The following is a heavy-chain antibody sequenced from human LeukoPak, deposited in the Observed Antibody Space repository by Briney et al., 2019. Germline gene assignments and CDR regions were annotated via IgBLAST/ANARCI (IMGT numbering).Heavy chain of an antibody. CDR1: GGTFNSYA. CDR3: ARGRAGYSYGYTPFDY. Sequence: SVNVSCKASGGTFNSYAISWVRQAPGQGLEWMGRIIPILGIANYAQKFQGRVTITADKSTSTAYMELSSLRSEDTAVYYCARGRAGYSYGYTPFDYWGQGTVVTVSS. J-gene: IGHJ4*02. D-gene: IGHD5-18*01. V-gene: IGHV1-69*04. CDR2: IIPILGIA.